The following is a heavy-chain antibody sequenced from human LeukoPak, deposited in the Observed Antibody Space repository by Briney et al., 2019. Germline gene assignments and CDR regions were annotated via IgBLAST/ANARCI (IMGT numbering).Heavy chain of an antibody. CDR3: ARGFLMRGFGY. Sequence: SQTLSLTCAISGDSVSSSTTGWNWIRQSPSRGLEWLGRTHYESKWKNDYAESVKSRIAINPDTSKNQFSLQLNSVTPEDTAVYFCARGFLMRGFGYWGQGTLVTVSS. CDR1: GDSVSSSTTG. J-gene: IGHJ4*02. V-gene: IGHV6-1*01. CDR2: THYESKWKN.